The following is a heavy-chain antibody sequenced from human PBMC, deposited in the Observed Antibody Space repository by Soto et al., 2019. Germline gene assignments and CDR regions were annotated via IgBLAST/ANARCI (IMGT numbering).Heavy chain of an antibody. D-gene: IGHD2-15*01. Sequence: QVHLVQSGAEVKKPGASVKVSCKASGYTFENYYIHWVRQAPGQGLEWLGILDPTGGRTTYAQKFKDRVTMTRDTSTSTVYMALTSLRSNDTALYYCARELQFPHQETGMDVWGQGTTVTVSS. V-gene: IGHV1-46*02. CDR2: LDPTGGRT. J-gene: IGHJ6*02. CDR1: GYTFENYY. CDR3: ARELQFPHQETGMDV.